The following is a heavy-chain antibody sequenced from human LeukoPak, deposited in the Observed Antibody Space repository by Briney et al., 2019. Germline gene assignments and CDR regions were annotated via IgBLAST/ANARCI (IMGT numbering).Heavy chain of an antibody. CDR1: GYTFTSYD. D-gene: IGHD6-13*01. CDR2: MNPNSGNT. CDR3: ARASIAAAGTGDY. Sequence: ASVKVSCKASGYTFTSYDINWVRQATGQGLEWMGWMNPNSGNTGYAQKFQGRVTMTRNTSISTAYMELSSQRSEDTAVYYCARASIAAAGTGDYWGQGTLVTVSS. J-gene: IGHJ4*02. V-gene: IGHV1-8*01.